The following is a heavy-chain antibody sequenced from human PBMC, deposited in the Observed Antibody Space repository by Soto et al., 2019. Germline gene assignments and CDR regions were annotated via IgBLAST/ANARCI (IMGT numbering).Heavy chain of an antibody. CDR2: IDPSDSYT. CDR1: GYSFTSYW. CDR3: ARASIAVAGRRWSGMDV. V-gene: IGHV5-10-1*01. J-gene: IGHJ6*02. D-gene: IGHD6-19*01. Sequence: RGESLKISCKGSGYSFTSYWISWVRQMPGKGLEWMGRIDPSDSYTNYSPSFQGHVTISADKSISTAYLQWNSLKASDTAMYYCARASIAVAGRRWSGMDVWGQGTTVTVSS.